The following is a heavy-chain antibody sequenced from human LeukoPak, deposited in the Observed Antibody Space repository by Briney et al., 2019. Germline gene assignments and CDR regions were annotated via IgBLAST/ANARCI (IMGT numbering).Heavy chain of an antibody. D-gene: IGHD6-13*01. V-gene: IGHV1-69-2*01. CDR2: VDPEDGET. J-gene: IGHJ4*02. CDR1: GYTFTDYY. CDR3: ATLIAAAGSRLTPDY. Sequence: AASVKISCKVSGYTFTDYYMHWVQQAPGKGLEWMGLVDPEDGETIYAEKFQGRVTITADTSTDTAYMELSSLRSEDTAVYYRATLIAAAGSRLTPDYWGQGTLVTVSS.